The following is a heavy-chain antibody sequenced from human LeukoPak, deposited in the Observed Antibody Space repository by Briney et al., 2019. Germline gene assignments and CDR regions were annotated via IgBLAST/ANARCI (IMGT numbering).Heavy chain of an antibody. V-gene: IGHV4-39*01. Sequence: KPSETLSLTCTVSGVSISNSDYYWGWIRQPPGKGLEWIALINYSGRTFYNPSLRSRVTISVDMSKNQFSLNLNSVTAADTAVYYCARRRRDLNWFDPWGQGTLVTVSS. CDR1: GVSISNSDYY. CDR3: ARRRRDLNWFDP. CDR2: INYSGRT. J-gene: IGHJ5*02.